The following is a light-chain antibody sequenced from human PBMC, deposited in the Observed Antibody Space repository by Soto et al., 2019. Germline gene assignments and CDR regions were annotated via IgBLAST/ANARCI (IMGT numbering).Light chain of an antibody. CDR1: QGVRSA. CDR3: QQFNNYPLT. J-gene: IGKJ4*01. V-gene: IGKV1D-13*01. CDR2: DAS. Sequence: AIQLTQSPSSLSASVGDRVTLTCRASQGVRSALAWYQQKPGKPPKLLIHDASTLESGVPSRFSGSGSGTDFTLTISSLQPEDVATYYCQQFNNYPLTFGGGTTGEIK.